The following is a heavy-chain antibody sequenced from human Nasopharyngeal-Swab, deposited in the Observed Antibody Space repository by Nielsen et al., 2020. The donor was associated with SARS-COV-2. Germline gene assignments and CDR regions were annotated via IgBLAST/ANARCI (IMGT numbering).Heavy chain of an antibody. CDR3: ARDQRGSGWYSWSQGLDY. CDR2: IYDSGST. D-gene: IGHD6-19*01. Sequence: WIRQPPGKGLEWIGYIYDSGSTNYNPSLKSRVTISVDTSKNQFSLKLSSVTAVDTAVYYCARDQRGSGWYSWSQGLDYWGQGTLVTVSS. V-gene: IGHV4-59*01. J-gene: IGHJ4*02.